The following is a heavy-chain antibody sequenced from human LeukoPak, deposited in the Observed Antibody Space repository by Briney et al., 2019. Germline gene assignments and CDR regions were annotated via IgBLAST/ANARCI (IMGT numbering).Heavy chain of an antibody. CDR3: ARVPPYLGVDY. V-gene: IGHV3-30*04. CDR1: RFTFSSYA. Sequence: SGGSLRLSCAASRFTFSSYAMHWVRQAPGKGLEWVAVISYDGSNKYYADSVKGRFTISRDNSKNTLFLQMNSLRAEDTAVYYCARVPPYLGVDYWGQGTLVTVSS. J-gene: IGHJ4*02. D-gene: IGHD2/OR15-2a*01. CDR2: ISYDGSNK.